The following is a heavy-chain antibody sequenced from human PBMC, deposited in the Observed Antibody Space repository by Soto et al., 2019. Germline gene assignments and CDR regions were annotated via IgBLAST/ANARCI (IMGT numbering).Heavy chain of an antibody. Sequence: QVQLVQSGAEVKKPGSSVKVSCKASGGTFSSYAISWVRQAPGQGLEWMGGVIPIFGTANYAQKFQGRVTITADESTSTAYMEVSSLRSEDTAVYYCARAGIGHAVEMATTPGGYWGQGTLVTVSS. CDR3: ARAGIGHAVEMATTPGGY. V-gene: IGHV1-69*01. CDR2: VIPIFGTA. D-gene: IGHD1-26*01. CDR1: GGTFSSYA. J-gene: IGHJ4*02.